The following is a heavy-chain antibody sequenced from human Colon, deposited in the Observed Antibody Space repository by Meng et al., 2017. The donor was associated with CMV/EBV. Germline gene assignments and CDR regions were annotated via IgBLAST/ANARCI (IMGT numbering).Heavy chain of an antibody. Sequence: SCKASGYTLTSYYIQWVRQAPGQGPEWMGRIDPSGGSTTYAQAFEGRVIMTRDTSTSTVHMELTSLRSEDTAVYYCARAIAVAGHFDYWGQGTLVTVSS. CDR3: ARAIAVAGHFDY. D-gene: IGHD6-13*01. CDR1: GYTLTSYY. V-gene: IGHV1-46*01. CDR2: IDPSGGST. J-gene: IGHJ4*02.